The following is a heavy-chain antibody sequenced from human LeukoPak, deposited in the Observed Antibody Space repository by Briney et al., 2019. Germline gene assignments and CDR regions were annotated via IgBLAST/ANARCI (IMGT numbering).Heavy chain of an antibody. D-gene: IGHD3-16*01. Sequence: SETLSLTCTVSGASVNSNSYYWSWIRQPPGKGLEWIGYIYYSGSTSYNPSLKSRVTISVDTSKNQFSLKLTSVTAADTAVYYCARERWGSYFDFWGQGTLVTVSS. CDR2: IYYSGST. J-gene: IGHJ4*02. CDR1: GASVNSNSYY. CDR3: ARERWGSYFDF. V-gene: IGHV4-61*01.